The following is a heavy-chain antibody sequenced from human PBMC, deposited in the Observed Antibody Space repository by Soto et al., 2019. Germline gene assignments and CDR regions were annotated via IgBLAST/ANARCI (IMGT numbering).Heavy chain of an antibody. CDR2: IYHSGST. CDR1: GGSISSGGYS. Sequence: QLQLQESGSGLVKPSQTLSLTCAVSGGSISSGGYSWSWLRQPPGKGLEWIGYIYHSGSTYYNPSLKISVNISVDRSKNQFSLKLSSVTAADTAVYFSARLPDYWGKGSLVTVSS. V-gene: IGHV4-30-2*01. J-gene: IGHJ4*02. CDR3: ARLPDY.